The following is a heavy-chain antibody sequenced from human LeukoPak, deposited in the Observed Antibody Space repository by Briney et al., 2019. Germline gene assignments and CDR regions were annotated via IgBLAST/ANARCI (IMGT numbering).Heavy chain of an antibody. Sequence: GGSLRLSCAASGFTFSTHDMTWVRRAPGKGLEWVSAVTNSGGGTHYADSVKGRFIISRDNSKNMLYLQMNSLRAEDTAVYYCARGFRYFDLWGRGTLVTVSS. V-gene: IGHV3-23*01. CDR3: ARGFRYFDL. CDR2: VTNSGGGT. CDR1: GFTFSTHD. J-gene: IGHJ2*01.